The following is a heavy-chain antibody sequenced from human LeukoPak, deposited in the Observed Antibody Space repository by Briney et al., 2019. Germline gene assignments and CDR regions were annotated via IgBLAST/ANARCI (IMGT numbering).Heavy chain of an antibody. D-gene: IGHD3-10*01. CDR2: ISWNSGSI. CDR3: AKEYYWGFDP. J-gene: IGHJ5*02. V-gene: IGHV3-9*01. CDR1: GFTFSSYW. Sequence: PGGSLRLSCAASGFTFSSYWMHWVRQAPGKGLEWVSGISWNSGSIGYADSVKGRFTISRDNAKNSLYLQMNSLRAEDTALYYCAKEYYWGFDPWGQGTLVTVSS.